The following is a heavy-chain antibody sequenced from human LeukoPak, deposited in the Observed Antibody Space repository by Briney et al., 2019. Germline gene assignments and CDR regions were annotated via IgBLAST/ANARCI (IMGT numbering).Heavy chain of an antibody. Sequence: SETLSLTCTVSGGSISSGDYYWSWIRQPPGKGLEWIGYIYYSGSTYYNPSLKSRVTISVDTSKNQFSLKLSSVTAADTAVYYCARGGIGYCSSTSCLGPVWFDPWGQGTPVTVSS. D-gene: IGHD2-2*03. CDR3: ARGGIGYCSSTSCLGPVWFDP. J-gene: IGHJ5*02. V-gene: IGHV4-30-4*01. CDR1: GGSISSGDYY. CDR2: IYYSGST.